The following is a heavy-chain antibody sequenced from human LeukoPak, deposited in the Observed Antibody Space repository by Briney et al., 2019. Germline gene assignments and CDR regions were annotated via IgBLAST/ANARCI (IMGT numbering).Heavy chain of an antibody. Sequence: TGESLMISCKGSGYSFTSYWIGWVRQMPGKGLEWMGIIYPGDSDTRYSPSFQGQVTISADKSISTAYLQWSSLKASDTAMYYCARHLVDTAMVDFDYWGQGTLVTVSS. D-gene: IGHD5-18*01. V-gene: IGHV5-51*01. CDR3: ARHLVDTAMVDFDY. CDR1: GYSFTSYW. J-gene: IGHJ4*02. CDR2: IYPGDSDT.